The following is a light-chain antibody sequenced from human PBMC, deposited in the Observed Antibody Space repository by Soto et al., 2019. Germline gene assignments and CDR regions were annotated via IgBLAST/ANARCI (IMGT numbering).Light chain of an antibody. CDR1: QSIYINS. Sequence: EIVLTQSPGTLSLSPGERATLSCRASQSIYINSLAWYQHKRGQAPRLLIYAATVRATAVPDRFNGSGSGTDFALTISRLEPEDSAMYYCQQYGDSPFAFCPGTKLAVK. J-gene: IGKJ3*01. CDR2: AAT. CDR3: QQYGDSPFA. V-gene: IGKV3-20*01.